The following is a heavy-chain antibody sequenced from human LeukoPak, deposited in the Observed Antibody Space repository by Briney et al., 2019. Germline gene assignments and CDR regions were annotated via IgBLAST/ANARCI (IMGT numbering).Heavy chain of an antibody. Sequence: GGSLRLSCAASGFTFSSYGMHWVRQAPGKGLEWVAVISYDGRNKYYADSVKGRFTISRDNSKNTLYLQMNSLRAEDTAVYYCAKENYDSRVYSNPPLDYWGQGPLVTVSS. CDR2: ISYDGRNK. CDR3: AKENYDSRVYSNPPLDY. D-gene: IGHD3-22*01. J-gene: IGHJ4*02. CDR1: GFTFSSYG. V-gene: IGHV3-30*18.